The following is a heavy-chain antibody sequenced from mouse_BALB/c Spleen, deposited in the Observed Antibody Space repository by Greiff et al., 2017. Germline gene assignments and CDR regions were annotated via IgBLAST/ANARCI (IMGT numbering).Heavy chain of an antibody. CDR2: ISDGGSYT. Sequence: DVQLVESGGGLVKPGGSLKLSCAASGFTFSDYYMYWVRQTPEKRLEWVATISDGGSYTYYPDSVKGRFTITRDNAKNNLYLQMSSLKSEDTAMYYCARALYGNLFAYWGQGTLVTVSA. CDR1: GFTFSDYY. J-gene: IGHJ3*01. CDR3: ARALYGNLFAY. D-gene: IGHD2-10*02. V-gene: IGHV5-4*02.